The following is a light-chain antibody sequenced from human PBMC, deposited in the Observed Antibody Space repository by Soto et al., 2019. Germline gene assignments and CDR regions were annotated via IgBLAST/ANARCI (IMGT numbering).Light chain of an antibody. CDR2: DSN. CDR3: QSYGTALGGLYD. J-gene: IGLJ1*01. CDR1: SXNIGAGRD. Sequence: QSLLTQPPSVSGAPGQRFTISCTGSSXNIGAGRDVHWYRQLPGAAPKFLISDSNHRPSGVPDRFSVSKSGASASLAITGLRPEDEGEHFRQSYGTALGGLYDFGAGAKVTLL. V-gene: IGLV1-40*01.